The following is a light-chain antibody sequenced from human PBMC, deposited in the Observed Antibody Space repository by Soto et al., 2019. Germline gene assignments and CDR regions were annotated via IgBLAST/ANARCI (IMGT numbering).Light chain of an antibody. V-gene: IGKV1-9*01. CDR3: QQLNSYPPIT. CDR1: QGISSY. CDR2: AAS. J-gene: IGKJ5*01. Sequence: DIQLTQSPSFLSASVGDRVTITCRASQGISSYLAWYQQKPGKAPKLLIYAASTLQSGVPSRFSGSGSGTEFTLEISSLQPEDFATYYCQQLNSYPPITFGHGTRLEIK.